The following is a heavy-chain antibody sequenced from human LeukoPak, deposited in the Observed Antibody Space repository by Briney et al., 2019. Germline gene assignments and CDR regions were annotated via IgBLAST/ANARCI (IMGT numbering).Heavy chain of an antibody. V-gene: IGHV4-59*01. CDR1: GGFISNYY. CDR2: IYYSGST. D-gene: IGHD3-16*02. J-gene: IGHJ3*02. Sequence: PSETLSLTCTVSGGFISNYYWSWVRQSPGKGLECIGYIYYSGSTNYNPSLKSRVTISVDTSKNQFSLRLNSVTAADTAVYYCARDRYGFAFGIWGQGTMVTVSS. CDR3: ARDRYGFAFGI.